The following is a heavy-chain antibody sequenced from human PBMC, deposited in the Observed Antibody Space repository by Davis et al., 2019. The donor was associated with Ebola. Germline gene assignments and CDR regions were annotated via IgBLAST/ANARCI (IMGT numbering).Heavy chain of an antibody. Sequence: SETLSLTCTVSGGSISTYYWSWIRQPPGKALEWIGYIYYSGSTNYNPSLKSRVTISVDTSKNQFSLKLSSVTAADTAVYYCARQMITGGLADYWGQGSLVTVSS. J-gene: IGHJ4*02. CDR1: GGSISTYY. CDR2: IYYSGST. CDR3: ARQMITGGLADY. V-gene: IGHV4-59*08. D-gene: IGHD3-16*01.